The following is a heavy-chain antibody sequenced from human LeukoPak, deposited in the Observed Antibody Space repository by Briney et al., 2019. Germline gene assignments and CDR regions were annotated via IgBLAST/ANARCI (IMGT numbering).Heavy chain of an antibody. CDR3: ARLPGIAAV. Sequence: SETLSLTCTVSGGSTSRYNGSWIRQPPGKRLEWLGYIYYSGSTTYNPSLKSRLTMSVDTSKNQISLKLLSLTAADTAVYYCARLPGIAAVWGQGTLVTVSS. V-gene: IGHV4-59*08. CDR1: GGSTSRYN. CDR2: IYYSGST. J-gene: IGHJ4*02. D-gene: IGHD6-13*01.